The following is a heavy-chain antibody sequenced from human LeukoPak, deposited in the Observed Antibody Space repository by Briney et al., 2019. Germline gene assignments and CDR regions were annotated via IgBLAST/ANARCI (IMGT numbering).Heavy chain of an antibody. D-gene: IGHD5-24*01. CDR2: IYHSGST. Sequence: PSETLSLTCTVSGGSISSSIYYWGWIRQPPGKGLEWIGSIYHSGSTYYNPSLKSRVTISVDTSKNQFSLKLSSVTAADTAVYYCASRWLQLRGGFDYWGQGTLVTVSS. V-gene: IGHV4-39*07. CDR1: GGSISSSIYY. J-gene: IGHJ4*02. CDR3: ASRWLQLRGGFDY.